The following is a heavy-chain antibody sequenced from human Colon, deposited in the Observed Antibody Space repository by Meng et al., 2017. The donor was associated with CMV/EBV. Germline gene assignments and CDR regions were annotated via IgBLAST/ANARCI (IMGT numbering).Heavy chain of an antibody. CDR2: IWYDGSNK. Sequence: GGSLRLSCEASGFTFSNYALHWVRQAPGKGLEWVAVIWYDGSNKYYADSVKGRFTISRDNSKNTLYLQMNSLRAEDTAVYYCAKTVTTNYYYGMDVWGQGTTVTVSS. CDR3: AKTVTTNYYYGMDV. D-gene: IGHD4-17*01. CDR1: GFTFSNYA. V-gene: IGHV3-33*08. J-gene: IGHJ6*02.